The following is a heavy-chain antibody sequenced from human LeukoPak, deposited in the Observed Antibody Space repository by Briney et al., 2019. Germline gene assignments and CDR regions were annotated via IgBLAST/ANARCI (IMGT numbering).Heavy chain of an antibody. CDR3: AAQGSSDALDI. D-gene: IGHD6-6*01. CDR1: GFTFSSYA. V-gene: IGHV3-23*01. CDR2: ISGSGGST. J-gene: IGHJ3*02. Sequence: GGSLRLSCAASGFTFSSYAMTWVRQAPGKGLEWASAISGSGGSTYYADSVKGRFTISRDNSKNTLYLQMNSLRAEDTAVYYCAAQGSSDALDIWGQGTMVTVSS.